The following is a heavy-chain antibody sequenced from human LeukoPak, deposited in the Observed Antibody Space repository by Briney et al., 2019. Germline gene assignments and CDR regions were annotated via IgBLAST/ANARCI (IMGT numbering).Heavy chain of an antibody. CDR1: GFTFSSYG. CDR2: ISTSGITI. D-gene: IGHD5-12*01. J-gene: IGHJ4*02. CDR3: AREMGGYPFDY. Sequence: GGSLRLSCAASGFTFSSYGMSWVRQAPGTGPEWVSYISTSGITIYYADSVKGRFTISRDNAKNSLYLQMNSLRAEDTAVYYCAREMGGYPFDYWGQGTLVTVSS. V-gene: IGHV3-48*04.